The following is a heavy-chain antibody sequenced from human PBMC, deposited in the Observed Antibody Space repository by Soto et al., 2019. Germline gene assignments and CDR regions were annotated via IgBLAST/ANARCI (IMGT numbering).Heavy chain of an antibody. CDR3: ATPPPSIFDY. V-gene: IGHV4-59*04. CDR2: IYYSGST. J-gene: IGHJ4*02. Sequence: PSETLSLTCTVSGGSISSYYWSWIRQPPGKGLEWIGYIYYSGSTYYNPSLKSRVTISVDTSKNQFSLKLSSVTAADTAVYYCATPPPSIFDYWGQGTLVTVSS. CDR1: GGSISSYY. D-gene: IGHD6-6*01.